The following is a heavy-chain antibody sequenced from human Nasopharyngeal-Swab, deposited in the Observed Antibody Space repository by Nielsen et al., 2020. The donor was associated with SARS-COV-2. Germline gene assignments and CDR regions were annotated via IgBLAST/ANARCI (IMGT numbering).Heavy chain of an antibody. J-gene: IGHJ4*02. V-gene: IGHV4-34*01. Sequence: SETLSLTCAVYGGSFSGYYWSWIRQPPGKGLEWIGEINHSGSTNYNPSLKSRVTISVDTSKNQFSLKLSSVTAADTAVYYCGRDSVVRGNFDYWGQGTLVTVSS. D-gene: IGHD3-10*01. CDR3: GRDSVVRGNFDY. CDR1: GGSFSGYY. CDR2: INHSGST.